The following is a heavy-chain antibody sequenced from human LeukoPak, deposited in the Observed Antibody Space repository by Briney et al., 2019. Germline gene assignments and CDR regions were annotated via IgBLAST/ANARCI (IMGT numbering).Heavy chain of an antibody. J-gene: IGHJ4*02. Sequence: PGGSLRVSCVGSGFTFSSYWMSWVRQAPGKGLEWVANINQDGSEKYYVDSVKGRFTISRDNAKNSLYLQMNSLRAEDTAVYYCARGPFEVIAYWGQGTPVTVSS. D-gene: IGHD3-22*01. V-gene: IGHV3-7*01. CDR3: ARGPFEVIAY. CDR2: INQDGSEK. CDR1: GFTFSSYW.